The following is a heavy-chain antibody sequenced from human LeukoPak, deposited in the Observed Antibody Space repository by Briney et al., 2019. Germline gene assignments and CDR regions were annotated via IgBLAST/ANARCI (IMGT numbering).Heavy chain of an antibody. D-gene: IGHD5-24*01. J-gene: IGHJ4*02. CDR3: ARGRLEVEMATITEIDY. CDR2: INHSGST. CDR1: GGSFSDYY. Sequence: SETLSLTCAVYGGSFSDYYWTWLRQPPGKGLEWIGEINHSGSTNYNPSLKSRVTISVDTSKNQFSLKLSSVTAADTAVYYCARGRLEVEMATITEIDYWGQGTLVTVSS. V-gene: IGHV4-34*01.